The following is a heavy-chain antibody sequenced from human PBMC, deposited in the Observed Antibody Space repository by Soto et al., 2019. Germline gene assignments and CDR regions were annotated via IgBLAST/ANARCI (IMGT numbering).Heavy chain of an antibody. D-gene: IGHD2-2*01. J-gene: IGHJ6*02. CDR1: GGTFSSYA. V-gene: IGHV1-69*06. CDR2: IIPIFGTA. Sequence: VKVSCKASGGTFSSYAISWVRQAPGQGPEWMGGIIPIFGTANYAQKFQGRVTITADKSTSTAYMELSSLRSEDTAMYYCARLSCSSTSCYQAYYYYYGMDVWGQGTTVTVSS. CDR3: ARLSCSSTSCYQAYYYYYGMDV.